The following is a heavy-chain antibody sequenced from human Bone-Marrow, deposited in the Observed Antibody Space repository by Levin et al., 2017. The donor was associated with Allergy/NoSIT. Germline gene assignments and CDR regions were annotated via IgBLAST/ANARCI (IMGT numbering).Heavy chain of an antibody. J-gene: IGHJ4*02. CDR1: GFIFSNYV. D-gene: IGHD2-8*02. V-gene: IGHV3-23*01. CDR3: AKDPTNYWWYFDY. CDR2: IRGSGTPT. Sequence: GGSLRLSCAASGFIFSNYVMSWVRQPPGKGLEWVASIRGSGTPTYYADSVQGRFTISRDNSRNTLYLQMNSLKAEDTAVYYCAKDPTNYWWYFDYWGQGTLVTVSS.